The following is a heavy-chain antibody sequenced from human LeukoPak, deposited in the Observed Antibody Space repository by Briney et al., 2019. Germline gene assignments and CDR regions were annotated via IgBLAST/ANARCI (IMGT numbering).Heavy chain of an antibody. D-gene: IGHD6-19*01. Sequence: TGGSLRLSCAASGFTFSTYAMHWVRQAPGKGLEWVAVIWYDGSNKYYADSVKGRFTISRDNSKNTLYLQMNSLSAEDTAVYYCAKCPYSSGRYIHYWGQGTLVTVSS. CDR1: GFTFSTYA. V-gene: IGHV3-30*02. CDR2: IWYDGSNK. CDR3: AKCPYSSGRYIHY. J-gene: IGHJ4*02.